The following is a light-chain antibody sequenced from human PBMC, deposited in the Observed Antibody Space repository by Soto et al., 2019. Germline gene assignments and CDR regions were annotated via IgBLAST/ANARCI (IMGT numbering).Light chain of an antibody. V-gene: IGLV1-40*01. CDR3: SSYTTTSTLV. Sequence: QSVLTQPPSVSGAPGQRVTISCTGSSSNLGAGFDVHWYQQIPGTVPKLLIYANTLRPSGVPDRFSASKSGTSASLAITGVQAEDEADYYCSSYTTTSTLVFGGGTKLTVL. CDR2: ANT. J-gene: IGLJ3*02. CDR1: SSNLGAGFD.